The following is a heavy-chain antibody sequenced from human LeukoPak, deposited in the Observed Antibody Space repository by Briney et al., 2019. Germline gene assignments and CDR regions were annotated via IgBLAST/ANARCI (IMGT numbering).Heavy chain of an antibody. CDR3: ARRGPSSGFDY. CDR2: INSDGSST. Sequence: GGSLRLSCAASGFTFSSYWMHWVRQAPGKGLVWVSRINSDGSSTSYADSVKGRFTISRDNAKNTLYLQMNSLRAEDTAVYYCARRGPSSGFDYWGQGTLATVSS. V-gene: IGHV3-74*01. J-gene: IGHJ4*02. CDR1: GFTFSSYW. D-gene: IGHD3-22*01.